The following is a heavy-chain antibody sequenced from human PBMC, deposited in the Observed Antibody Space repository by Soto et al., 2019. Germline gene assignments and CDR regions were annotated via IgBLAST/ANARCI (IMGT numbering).Heavy chain of an antibody. J-gene: IGHJ4*02. CDR1: GFTFSSYG. D-gene: IGHD2-21*02. V-gene: IGHV3-30*18. CDR2: ISYDGSNK. Sequence: QVQLVESGGGVVQPGRSLRLSCAASGFTFSSYGMHWVRQAPGKGPEWVAVISYDGSNKYYADSVKRRFTISRDNSKNTLYLQMNSLRAEDTAVYYCAKDKVPVVVTAPFDYWGQGTLVTVSS. CDR3: AKDKVPVVVTAPFDY.